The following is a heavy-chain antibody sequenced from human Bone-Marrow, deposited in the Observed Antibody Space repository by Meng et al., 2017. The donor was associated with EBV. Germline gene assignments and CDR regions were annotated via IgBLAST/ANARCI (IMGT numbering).Heavy chain of an antibody. CDR3: ARYLANDYGDYDFDY. Sequence: QVHLDESGPGLVKPSGNPSLHFSLSWGSISNCNWLSWVRQPPGKGLEWIGEIYHSRSTNYNPSLKSRVTISVDKSKNQFSLKLSSVTAADTAVYYFARYLANDYGDYDFDYWGQGSLVTVSS. J-gene: IGHJ4*02. D-gene: IGHD4-17*01. V-gene: IGHV4-4*02. CDR1: WGSISNCNW. CDR2: IYHSRST.